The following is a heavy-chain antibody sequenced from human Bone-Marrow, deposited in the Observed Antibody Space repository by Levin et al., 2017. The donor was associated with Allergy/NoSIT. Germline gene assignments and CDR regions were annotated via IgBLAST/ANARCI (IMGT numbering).Heavy chain of an antibody. V-gene: IGHV3-33*01. CDR2: IWYDGSNK. CDR3: AREYQDYGDYGYYYDGMDV. CDR1: GFTFSSYG. D-gene: IGHD4-17*01. Sequence: HSGGSLRLSCAASGFTFSSYGMHWVRQAPGKGLEWVAVIWYDGSNKYYADSVKGRFTISRDNSKNTLYLQMNSLRAEDTAVYYCAREYQDYGDYGYYYDGMDVWGQGTTVTVSS. J-gene: IGHJ6*02.